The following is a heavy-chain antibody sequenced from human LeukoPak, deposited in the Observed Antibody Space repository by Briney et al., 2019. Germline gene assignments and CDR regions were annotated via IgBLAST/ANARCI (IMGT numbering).Heavy chain of an antibody. CDR2: INPNSGGT. CDR1: GYTFTGYY. Sequence: ASVKVSCKASGYTFTGYYMHWVRQAPGQGLEWMGLINPNSGGTNYAQKFQGRVTMTRDTSISTAYMELSRLRSDDTAVYYCARVVRAWIQLYQLDYWGQGTLVTVSS. D-gene: IGHD5-18*01. V-gene: IGHV1-2*02. CDR3: ARVVRAWIQLYQLDY. J-gene: IGHJ4*02.